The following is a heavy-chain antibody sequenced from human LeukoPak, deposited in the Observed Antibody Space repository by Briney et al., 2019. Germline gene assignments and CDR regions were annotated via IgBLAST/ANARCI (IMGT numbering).Heavy chain of an antibody. CDR1: GFTFSSYG. Sequence: GGSLRLSCAASGFTFSSYGMHWVRQAPGKGLEWVAFIRYDGSNKYYADSVKGRFTISRDNSKNTLYLQMNSLRAEDTAVYYCAKAYGPPWAFDYWGQGTLVTVSS. D-gene: IGHD4-17*01. J-gene: IGHJ4*02. V-gene: IGHV3-30*02. CDR2: IRYDGSNK. CDR3: AKAYGPPWAFDY.